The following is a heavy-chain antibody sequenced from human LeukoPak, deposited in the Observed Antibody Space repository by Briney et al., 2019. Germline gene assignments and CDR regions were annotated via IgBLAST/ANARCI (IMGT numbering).Heavy chain of an antibody. CDR3: ARGGFYYHYYMDV. CDR2: ISYSGAT. V-gene: IGHV4-39*07. D-gene: IGHD1-14*01. Sequence: TSGTLSLTCTLSGGTVTSSTYFWGWIRQPPGKGLEWIGSISYSGATYYNPSLKSRVSMSVHTSKNQFSLKLSSVTAADTAVYYCARGGFYYHYYMDVWGEGTTVTVSS. J-gene: IGHJ6*03. CDR1: GGTVTSSTYF.